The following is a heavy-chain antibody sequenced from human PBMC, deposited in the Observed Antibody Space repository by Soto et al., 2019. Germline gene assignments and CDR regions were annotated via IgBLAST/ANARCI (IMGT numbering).Heavy chain of an antibody. D-gene: IGHD6-19*01. CDR3: ARQNTVAGIHYYYGMDV. CDR1: GGSISSSSYY. Sequence: PSETLSLTCTVSGGSISSSSYYWGWIRQPPGKGLEWIGSVYYSGSTYYNPSLKSRVSVLVDTSRNQFSLKLSSVTAADTAVYYCARQNTVAGIHYYYGMDVWGQGTTVTVSS. V-gene: IGHV4-39*01. J-gene: IGHJ6*02. CDR2: VYYSGST.